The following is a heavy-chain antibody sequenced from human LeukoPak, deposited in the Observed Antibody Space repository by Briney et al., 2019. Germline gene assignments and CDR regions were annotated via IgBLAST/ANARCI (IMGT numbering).Heavy chain of an antibody. CDR1: GFTFSTYA. V-gene: IGHV3-23*01. D-gene: IGHD2-2*01. CDR3: ARVGPPSVVTMTFDF. J-gene: IGHJ3*01. CDR2: ISGRDSST. Sequence: GGSLRLSCAASGFTFSTYAMGWVRQAPGKGLEWVSAISGRDSSTYSADSVKGRFTISRDDSKNTLYLQMNSLSAEDTAVYYCARVGPPSVVTMTFDFWGQGTMVTVSS.